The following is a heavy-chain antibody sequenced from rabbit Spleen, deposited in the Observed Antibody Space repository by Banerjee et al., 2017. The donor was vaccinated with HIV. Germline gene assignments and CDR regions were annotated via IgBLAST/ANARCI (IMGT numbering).Heavy chain of an antibody. D-gene: IGHD8-1*01. J-gene: IGHJ6*01. Sequence: QEQLEESGGGLVQPGGSLKLSCKASGFDFSTYGVSWVRQAPGKGLEWIGYIDPVFGITYYANWVNGRFSISRENAQNTVFLQMTSLTAADTATYFCARDGAGGSFSTYGMDLWGPGPLVTVS. V-gene: IGHV1S47*01. CDR1: GFDFSTYG. CDR3: ARDGAGGSFSTYGMDL. CDR2: IDPVFGIT.